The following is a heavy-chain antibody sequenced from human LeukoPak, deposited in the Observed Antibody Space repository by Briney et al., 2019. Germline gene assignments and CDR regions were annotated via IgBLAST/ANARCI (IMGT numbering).Heavy chain of an antibody. CDR2: IYYSGST. D-gene: IGHD3-10*01. CDR3: ARQNLRYYYGSGSHYDY. J-gene: IGHJ4*02. Sequence: SETLSLTCTVSGGSISSSSYYWSWIRQPPGKGLEWIGSIYYSGSTYYNPSLKSRVTISVDTSKNQFSLKLSSVTAADTAVYYCARQNLRYYYGSGSHYDYWGQGTLVTVSS. CDR1: GGSISSSSYY. V-gene: IGHV4-39*01.